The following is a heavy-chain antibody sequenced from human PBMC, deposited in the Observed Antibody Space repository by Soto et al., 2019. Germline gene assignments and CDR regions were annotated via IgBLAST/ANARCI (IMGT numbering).Heavy chain of an antibody. CDR2: INAGNGNT. J-gene: IGHJ6*03. V-gene: IGHV1-3*01. Sequence: ASVKVSCKASGYTFTSYAMHWVRQAPGQRLEWMGWINAGNGNTKYSQKFQGRVTITRDTSASTAYMELSSLRSEDTAVYYCARGRTSPRDYYYYYYMDVWGKGTTVTVSS. CDR1: GYTFTSYA. CDR3: ARGRTSPRDYYYYYYMDV.